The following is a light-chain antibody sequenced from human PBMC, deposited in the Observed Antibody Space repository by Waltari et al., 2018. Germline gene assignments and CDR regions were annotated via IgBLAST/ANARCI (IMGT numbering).Light chain of an antibody. J-gene: IGKJ1*01. Sequence: DIVMTQSPDSLAVSLGERATFNCKSSQSCLYSSNNKNYLAWYQQKPGQPPKLLIYGASTRESGVPDRFSGSGSGTDFTLTISSLQAEDVAVYYCQQYLTSSWTFGQGTKVEIK. CDR2: GAS. V-gene: IGKV4-1*01. CDR1: QSCLYSSNNKNY. CDR3: QQYLTSSWT.